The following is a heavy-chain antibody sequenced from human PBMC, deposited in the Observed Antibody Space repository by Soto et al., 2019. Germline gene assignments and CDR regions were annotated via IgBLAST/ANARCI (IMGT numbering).Heavy chain of an antibody. CDR3: TRLTVTDLDDY. V-gene: IGHV3-73*01. Sequence: EVPLVESGGGLVQPGGSLKLSCAASGFTFSGSAMHWVRQASGKGLEWVGRIRSKANSYATAYAASVKGRFTISRDDSKNTAYLQMNSLKTEDTAVYYCTRLTVTDLDDYWGQGTLVTVSS. CDR1: GFTFSGSA. D-gene: IGHD4-4*01. CDR2: IRSKANSYAT. J-gene: IGHJ4*02.